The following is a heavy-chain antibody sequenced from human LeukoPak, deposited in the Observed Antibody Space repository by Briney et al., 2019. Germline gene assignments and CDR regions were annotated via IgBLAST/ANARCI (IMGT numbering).Heavy chain of an antibody. V-gene: IGHV4-34*01. J-gene: IGHJ4*02. D-gene: IGHD6-13*01. Sequence: PSETLSLTCAVYGGSFSGYYWSWIRQPPGKGLEWIGEINHSGSTNYNPSLKSRVTISVDTSKNQFSLKLSSVTAADTAVYYCARGSSSSWFLWELERRNYFDYWGQGTLVTVSS. CDR1: GGSFSGYY. CDR2: INHSGST. CDR3: ARGSSSSWFLWELERRNYFDY.